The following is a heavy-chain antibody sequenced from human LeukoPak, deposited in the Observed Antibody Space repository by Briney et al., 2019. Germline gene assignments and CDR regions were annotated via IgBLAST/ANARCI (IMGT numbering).Heavy chain of an antibody. CDR1: GYPIGLDYY. Sequence: TSETLSLTCKVSGYPIGLDYYWVWIRQAPGRGLQWIGGFHRGRIQYNSALKSRVTISIDSSKNQFSLRMWPVTAADTAFYFCVRAPSSYESGNGYPNLGWLDPWGQGALVTVSS. J-gene: IGHJ5*02. V-gene: IGHV4-38-2*02. D-gene: IGHD5-24*01. CDR3: VRAPSSYESGNGYPNLGWLDP. CDR2: FHRGRI.